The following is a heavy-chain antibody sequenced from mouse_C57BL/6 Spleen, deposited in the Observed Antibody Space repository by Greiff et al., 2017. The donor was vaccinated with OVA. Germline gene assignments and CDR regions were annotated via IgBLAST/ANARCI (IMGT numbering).Heavy chain of an antibody. J-gene: IGHJ2*01. CDR1: GYAFSSSW. Sequence: VQLQQSGPELVKPGASVKISCKASGYAFSSSWMNWVKQRPGKGLEWIGRIYPGDGDTNYNGKFKGKATLTADKSSSTAYMQLSSLTSEDSAVYFCASLDSSRYWGQGTTLTVSS. CDR2: IYPGDGDT. CDR3: ASLDSSRY. V-gene: IGHV1-82*01. D-gene: IGHD3-2*02.